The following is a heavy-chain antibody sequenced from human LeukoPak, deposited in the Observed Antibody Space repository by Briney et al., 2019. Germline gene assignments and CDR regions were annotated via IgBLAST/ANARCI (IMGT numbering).Heavy chain of an antibody. CDR1: GFTVSTNY. D-gene: IGHD3-10*01. CDR3: ARDSGRFDVFDI. J-gene: IGHJ3*02. Sequence: GGSLRLSCAASGFTVSTNYMSWVRQAPGKGLEWVSVIYSEGRTYYADSVKGRFTISRDNSKNTLYLQMNSLRAEDTAVYYCARDSGRFDVFDIWGQGTMVTVSS. CDR2: IYSEGRT. V-gene: IGHV3-53*01.